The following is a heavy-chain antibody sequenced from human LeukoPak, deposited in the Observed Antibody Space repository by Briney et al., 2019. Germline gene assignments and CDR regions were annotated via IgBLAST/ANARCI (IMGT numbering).Heavy chain of an antibody. CDR1: GFTFSSYA. J-gene: IGHJ3*02. CDR3: ARGGFLEWSNDAFDI. V-gene: IGHV3-23*01. Sequence: GGSLRLSCAASGFTFSSYAMSWVRQAPGKGLEWVSAISGSGGSTYYADSVKGRFTISRDNSKNTLYLQMNSLRAEDTAVYYCARGGFLEWSNDAFDIWGQGTMVTVSS. D-gene: IGHD3-3*01. CDR2: ISGSGGST.